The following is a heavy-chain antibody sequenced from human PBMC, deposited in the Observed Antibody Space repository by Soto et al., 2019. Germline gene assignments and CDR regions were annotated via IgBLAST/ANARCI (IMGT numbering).Heavy chain of an antibody. D-gene: IGHD2-15*01. Sequence: EVQLLESGGGLVQPGGSLRLSCAASGFTFSSYAMSWVRQAPGKGLEWVSAISGSGGSTYYADSVKGRFTISRDNSKNTLYLKKNSLRAEYTAVYYCAKSSGQSGGSCYDWGQGTLVTVSS. J-gene: IGHJ4*02. CDR3: AKSSGQSGGSCYD. CDR1: GFTFSSYA. V-gene: IGHV3-23*01. CDR2: ISGSGGST.